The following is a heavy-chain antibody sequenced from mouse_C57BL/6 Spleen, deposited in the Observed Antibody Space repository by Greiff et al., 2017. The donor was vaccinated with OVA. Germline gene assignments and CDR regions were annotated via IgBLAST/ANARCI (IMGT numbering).Heavy chain of an antibody. CDR1: GYAFSSSW. D-gene: IGHD2-5*01. J-gene: IGHJ2*01. CDR3: ARGAYYSNYVHY. V-gene: IGHV1-82*01. CDR2: IYPGDGDT. Sequence: QLQQSGPELVKPGASVKISCKASGYAFSSSWMNWVKQRPGKGLEWIGRIYPGDGDTNYNGKFKGKATLTADKSSSTAYMQLSSLTSEDSAVYFCARGAYYSNYVHYWGQGTTLTVSS.